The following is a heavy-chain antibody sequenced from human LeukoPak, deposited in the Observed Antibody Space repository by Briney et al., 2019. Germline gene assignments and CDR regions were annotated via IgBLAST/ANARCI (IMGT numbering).Heavy chain of an antibody. CDR3: AACGYSYGYYFDY. D-gene: IGHD5-18*01. J-gene: IGHJ4*02. Sequence: SETLSLTCAVYGGSFSGYYWSWIRQPPGKGLEWIGEINHSGSTNYNPSLKSRVTISVDTYKNQFSLKLSSVTAADTAVYYCAACGYSYGYYFDYWGQGTLVTVSS. CDR1: GGSFSGYY. CDR2: INHSGST. V-gene: IGHV4-34*01.